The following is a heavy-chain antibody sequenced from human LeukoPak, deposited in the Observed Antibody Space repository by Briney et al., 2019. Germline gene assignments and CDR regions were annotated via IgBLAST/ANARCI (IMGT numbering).Heavy chain of an antibody. Sequence: PGGSLRLSCAASGFTFSSYAMSWVRQAPGKGLEWVSSISSSSSYIYYADSVKGRFTISRDNAKNSLYLQMNSLRAGDTAVYYCARDPGLDYWGQGTLVTVSS. CDR3: ARDPGLDY. CDR1: GFTFSSYA. V-gene: IGHV3-21*01. D-gene: IGHD3-22*01. CDR2: ISSSSSYI. J-gene: IGHJ4*02.